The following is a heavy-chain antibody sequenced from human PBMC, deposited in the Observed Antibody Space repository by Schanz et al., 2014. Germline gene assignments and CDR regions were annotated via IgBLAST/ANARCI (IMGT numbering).Heavy chain of an antibody. D-gene: IGHD3-10*01. CDR1: GGSSSDCY. CDR2: INHSGGT. V-gene: IGHV4-34*01. Sequence: QVQLQQWGAGLLKASETLSLTCAVYGGSSSDCYWSWIRQPPGKGLEWIGEINHSGGTNYNPSLKSRVTMSVDTSKNQFSLILTSVTAADTAVYYCELITLDRGVRNDYWGQGTTVIVSS. J-gene: IGHJ4*02. CDR3: ELITLDRGVRNDY.